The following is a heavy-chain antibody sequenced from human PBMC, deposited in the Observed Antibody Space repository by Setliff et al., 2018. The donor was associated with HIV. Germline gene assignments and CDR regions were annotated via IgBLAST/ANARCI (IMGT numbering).Heavy chain of an antibody. CDR2: IYLSEST. CDR3: ARLGSGWNWVTRIDY. V-gene: IGHV4-38-2*01. D-gene: IGHD6-25*01. CDR1: GYSISSGYY. Sequence: PSETLSLTCAVSGYSISSGYYWGWVRQPPGKGLEWIGSIYLSESTYYNPSPKSRVTISVDTSKNQFSLKLSSVTAADTAVYYCARLGSGWNWVTRIDYWGRGTLVTVSS. J-gene: IGHJ4*02.